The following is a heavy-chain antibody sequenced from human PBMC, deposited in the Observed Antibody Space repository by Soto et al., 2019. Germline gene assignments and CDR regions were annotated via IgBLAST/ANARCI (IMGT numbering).Heavy chain of an antibody. D-gene: IGHD6-6*01. CDR1: GFTFSSYG. J-gene: IGHJ4*02. CDR3: AKDRPRSSSRGSLYY. V-gene: IGHV3-30*18. Sequence: GGSLRLSCAASGFTFSSYGMHWVRQAPGKGLEWVAVISYDGSNKYYADSVKGRFTISRDNSKNTLYLQMNSLRAEDTAVYYCAKDRPRSSSRGSLYYWGQGTLVTVSS. CDR2: ISYDGSNK.